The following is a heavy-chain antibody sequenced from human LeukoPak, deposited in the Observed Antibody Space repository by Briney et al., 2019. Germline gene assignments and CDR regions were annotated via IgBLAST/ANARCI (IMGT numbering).Heavy chain of an antibody. CDR3: ARLRFLGWLLFAYFDY. Sequence: PSETLSLTCAVYGGSFSGYYWSWIRQPPGKGLEWIGEINHSGSTNYNPSLKSRVTISVDTSKNQFSLKLSSVTAADTAVYYCARLRFLGWLLFAYFDYWGQGTLVTVSS. J-gene: IGHJ4*02. CDR1: GGSFSGYY. V-gene: IGHV4-34*01. D-gene: IGHD3-3*01. CDR2: INHSGST.